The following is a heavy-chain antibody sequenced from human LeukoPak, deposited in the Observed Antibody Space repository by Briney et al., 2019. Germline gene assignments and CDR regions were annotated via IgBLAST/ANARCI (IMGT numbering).Heavy chain of an antibody. CDR1: GGTFSSYA. D-gene: IGHD3-10*01. J-gene: IGHJ6*02. CDR3: ARGEYAGITMVRGYGMDV. CDR2: FIPILGIA. V-gene: IGHV1-69*04. Sequence: GASVKVSCKASGGTFSSYAISWVRQAPGQGLEWMGRFIPILGIANYAQKCQGRVTITADKSTSTAYMELSSLRSEDTAVYYCARGEYAGITMVRGYGMDVGGQGTTVTVSS.